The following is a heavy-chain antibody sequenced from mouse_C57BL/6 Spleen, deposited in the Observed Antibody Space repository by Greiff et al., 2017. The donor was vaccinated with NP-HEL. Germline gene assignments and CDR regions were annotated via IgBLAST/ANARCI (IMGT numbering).Heavy chain of an antibody. J-gene: IGHJ4*01. CDR2: ISYDGSN. CDR1: GYSITSGYY. V-gene: IGHV3-6*01. D-gene: IGHD4-1*01. Sequence: EVQLVESGPGLVKPSQSLSLTCSVTGYSITSGYYWNWIRQFPGNKLEWMGYISYDGSNNYNPSLKNRISITRDTSKNQFFLKLKSVTTEDTATYYCARRTGTRYYAMDYWGQGTSVTVSS. CDR3: ARRTGTRYYAMDY.